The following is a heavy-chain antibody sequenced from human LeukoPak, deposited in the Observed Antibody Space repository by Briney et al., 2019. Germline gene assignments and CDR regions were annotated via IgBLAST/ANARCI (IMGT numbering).Heavy chain of an antibody. Sequence: GGSLRLSCTASGFTFGDYAMSWVRQAPGKGLEWVGFIRSKAYGGTTEYAASVKGRFTISRDDSKSIAYLQMNSLKTEGTAVYYCTRGSYYDSSPSEYWGQGTLVTVSS. CDR3: TRGSYYDSSPSEY. V-gene: IGHV3-49*04. CDR2: IRSKAYGGTT. D-gene: IGHD3-22*01. CDR1: GFTFGDYA. J-gene: IGHJ4*02.